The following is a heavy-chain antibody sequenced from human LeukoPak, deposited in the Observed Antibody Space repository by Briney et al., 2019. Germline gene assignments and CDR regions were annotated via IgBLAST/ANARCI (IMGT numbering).Heavy chain of an antibody. V-gene: IGHV3-13*01. CDR3: ARDPHGYWWFDP. D-gene: IGHD5-18*01. J-gene: IGHJ5*02. Sequence: GGSLRLSCAASGFTFSDFDMHWVRQGAGKGLEWASTIGIGGDTYYSGSVKGRFTISRENAKNSLYLQMNSLRAEDTAVYYCARDPHGYWWFDPWGQGTLVTVSS. CDR1: GFTFSDFD. CDR2: IGIGGDT.